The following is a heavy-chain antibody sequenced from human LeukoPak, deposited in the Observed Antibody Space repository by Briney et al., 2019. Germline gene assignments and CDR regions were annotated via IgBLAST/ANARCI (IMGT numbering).Heavy chain of an antibody. CDR2: INPNSGGT. J-gene: IGHJ3*02. V-gene: IGHV1-2*02. D-gene: IGHD6-13*01. CDR3: ESLVNIAAAGDDAFDI. CDR1: GYTFTGYY. Sequence: GASVKVSCKASGYTFTGYYMHWVRQAPGQGLEWMGWINPNSGGTNYAQKFQGRVTMTRDTSISTAYMELSRLRSDDTAVYYCESLVNIAAAGDDAFDIWGQGTMVTVSS.